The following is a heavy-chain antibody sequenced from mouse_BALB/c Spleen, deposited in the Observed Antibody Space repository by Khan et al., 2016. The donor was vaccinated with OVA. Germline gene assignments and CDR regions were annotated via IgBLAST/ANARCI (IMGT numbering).Heavy chain of an antibody. CDR1: GYIFTTYW. Sequence: QVQLKESGAELVRPGASVKLSCKTSGYIFTTYWIHWVKQRSGQGLEWIARIYPGTGNIYYSANFKGKATLTADNSSRPAYMQFSSLKSEDSAVYVCAREDALYYFDYWGEGTTLTVSS. CDR3: AREDALYYFDY. J-gene: IGHJ2*01. V-gene: IGHV1-76*01. CDR2: IYPGTGNI.